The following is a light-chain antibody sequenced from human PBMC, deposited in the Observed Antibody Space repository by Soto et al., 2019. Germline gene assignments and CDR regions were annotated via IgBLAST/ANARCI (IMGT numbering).Light chain of an antibody. J-gene: IGKJ1*01. Sequence: DIQMTQSPSSLSASVGDRVTITCRASQSIDHHLNWYQHKQGKAPRLLMDAASRMQSGVPSRFSGSGTGTEFTLCINSLQPEDFANYYCQQSYSNTWTFGQGTRVEVK. CDR3: QQSYSNTWT. CDR2: AAS. V-gene: IGKV1-39*01. CDR1: QSIDHH.